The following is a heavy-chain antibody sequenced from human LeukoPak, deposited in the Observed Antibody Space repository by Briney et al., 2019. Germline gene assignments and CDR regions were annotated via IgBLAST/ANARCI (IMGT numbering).Heavy chain of an antibody. Sequence: GESLKISCQGSGYIFTSYWIGWARQLPRKGLEWMGIIYPGDSDTRYSPSFQGQVTTSAGKSIRTAYLQWGSLKASDTAMYYCARLIAVAGPTAFDYWGQGTLVTVSS. D-gene: IGHD6-19*01. CDR3: ARLIAVAGPTAFDY. V-gene: IGHV5-51*01. CDR2: IYPGDSDT. J-gene: IGHJ4*02. CDR1: GYIFTSYW.